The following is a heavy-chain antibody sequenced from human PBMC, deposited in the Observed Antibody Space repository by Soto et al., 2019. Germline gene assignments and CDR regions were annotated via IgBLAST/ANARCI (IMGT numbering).Heavy chain of an antibody. CDR2: IISLFGTR. CDR3: ARDPGSGYDRGDY. Sequence: QVQLVQSGDEVKKPGSSVKVSCKASGDTFTNHVFNWVRQAPGQGLGWMGGIISLFGTRNYSRRFPRRVKIPPAESTATSFMELSSWRSDDTAVYYCARDPGSGYDRGDYWGQGTLVTVSS. CDR1: GDTFTNHV. D-gene: IGHD5-12*01. V-gene: IGHV1-69*05. J-gene: IGHJ4*02.